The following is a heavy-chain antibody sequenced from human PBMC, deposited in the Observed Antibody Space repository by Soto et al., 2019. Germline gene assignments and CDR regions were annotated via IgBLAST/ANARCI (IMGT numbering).Heavy chain of an antibody. Sequence: QITLKESGPTLVKPTQTLTLTCTFSGFSLSSSGESVGWIRQPPGKALEWLALLYWNGIDRYSPSLKSRLTVFKDASKSQVVLTMTNMDPVDTATYFCAHGDPLDFHYWGQRTLVTVSP. CDR3: AHGDPLDFHY. CDR1: GFSLSSSGES. J-gene: IGHJ4*02. D-gene: IGHD3-10*01. CDR2: LYWNGID. V-gene: IGHV2-5*01.